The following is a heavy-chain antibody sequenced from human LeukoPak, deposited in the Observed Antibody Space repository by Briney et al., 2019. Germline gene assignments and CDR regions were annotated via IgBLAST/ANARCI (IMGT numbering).Heavy chain of an antibody. J-gene: IGHJ4*02. CDR1: GFTFSSYG. D-gene: IGHD6-13*01. V-gene: IGHV3-30*18. CDR2: ISYDGSNK. Sequence: PGGSLKLSCAASGFTFSSYGMHWVRQAPGKGLEWVAVISYDGSNKYYADSVKGRFTISRDNSKNTLYLQMNSLRAEDTAVYYCAKYQGVYSSPSIYFDHWGQGTLVTVSS. CDR3: AKYQGVYSSPSIYFDH.